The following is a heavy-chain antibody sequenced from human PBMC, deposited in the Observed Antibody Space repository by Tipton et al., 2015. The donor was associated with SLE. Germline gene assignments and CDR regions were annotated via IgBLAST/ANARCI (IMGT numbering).Heavy chain of an antibody. CDR1: GGSISSHY. CDR3: ARVEFGGTFFDY. D-gene: IGHD2-15*01. CDR2: IYYSGST. J-gene: IGHJ4*02. Sequence: TLSLTCTVSGGSISSHYWSWIRQPPGKGLEWIGYIYYSGSTNYNPSLKSRVTISVDTSKNQFSLKLSSVTAADTAVYYCARVEFGGTFFDYWGQGTLVTVSS. V-gene: IGHV4-59*11.